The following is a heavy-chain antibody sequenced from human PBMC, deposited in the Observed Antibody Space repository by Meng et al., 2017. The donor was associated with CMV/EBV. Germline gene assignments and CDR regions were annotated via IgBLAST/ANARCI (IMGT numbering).Heavy chain of an antibody. CDR2: ISSSSSTI. J-gene: IGHJ6*02. Sequence: GGSLRLSCAASGFTFSSYSMNWVRQAPGKGLEWVSYISSSSSTIYYADSAKGRFTISRDNAKNSLYLQMNSLRAEDTAVYYCARDLDAGVVVVPAAIFPYYYYGMDVWGQGTTVTVSS. V-gene: IGHV3-48*04. D-gene: IGHD2-2*01. CDR3: ARDLDAGVVVVPAAIFPYYYYGMDV. CDR1: GFTFSSYS.